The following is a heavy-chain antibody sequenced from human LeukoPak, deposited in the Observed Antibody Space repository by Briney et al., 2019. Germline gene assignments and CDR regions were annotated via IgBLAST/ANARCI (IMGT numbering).Heavy chain of an antibody. CDR3: ARRPRDTSYYLGAFHD. CDR2: IGASGADT. D-gene: IGHD3-22*01. V-gene: IGHV3-23*01. Sequence: GGSLRLSCAASGFTFTNYAMTWVRQAPGKGLEWVSVIGASGADTYYSDSVKGRFTVSRDNSQNALFLHMSSLRAEDTAVYFCARRPRDTSYYLGAFHDWGQGTTVTVSS. CDR1: GFTFTNYA. J-gene: IGHJ3*01.